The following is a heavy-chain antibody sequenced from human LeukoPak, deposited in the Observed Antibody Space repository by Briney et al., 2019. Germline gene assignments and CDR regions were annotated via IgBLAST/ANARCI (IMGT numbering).Heavy chain of an antibody. CDR1: GGSISSSSYY. V-gene: IGHV4-39*07. D-gene: IGHD3-22*01. Sequence: SETLSLTCTVSGGSISSSSYYWGWIRQPPGKGLEWIGSIYYSGSTYYNPSLKSRVTISVDTSKNQFSLKLSSVTAADTAVYYCARGSPGRDSSGYYVNYWGQGTLVTVSS. CDR3: ARGSPGRDSSGYYVNY. J-gene: IGHJ4*02. CDR2: IYYSGST.